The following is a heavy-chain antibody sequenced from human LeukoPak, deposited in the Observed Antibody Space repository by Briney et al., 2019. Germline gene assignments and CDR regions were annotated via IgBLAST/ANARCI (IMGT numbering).Heavy chain of an antibody. D-gene: IGHD2-15*01. J-gene: IGHJ3*02. CDR2: ISGSGAST. Sequence: GGSLRLSCAASGFTFSKYAMSGVPQAPGKGLECVLSISGSGASTYYADSVKGRFTISRDNSKNTLYLQMNSLRAEDTALDYCAKDKSGGWELLRDHDAFDIWGQGTMVTVSS. V-gene: IGHV3-23*01. CDR1: GFTFSKYA. CDR3: AKDKSGGWELLRDHDAFDI.